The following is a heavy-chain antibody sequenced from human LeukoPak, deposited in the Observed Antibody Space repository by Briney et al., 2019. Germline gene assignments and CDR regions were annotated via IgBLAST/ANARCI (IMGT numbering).Heavy chain of an antibody. D-gene: IGHD4-17*01. V-gene: IGHV1-18*01. CDR3: ARAGVTTVTTSDY. Sequence: ASVKVSCTASGFTFNTYGISWVRQAPGQGLEWMGWISSYNGNTNYAQKFQGRFTMTTDTSTSTAYMELRSLRSDDTAVYYCARAGVTTVTTSDYWGQGTLVTVSS. CDR1: GFTFNTYG. J-gene: IGHJ4*02. CDR2: ISSYNGNT.